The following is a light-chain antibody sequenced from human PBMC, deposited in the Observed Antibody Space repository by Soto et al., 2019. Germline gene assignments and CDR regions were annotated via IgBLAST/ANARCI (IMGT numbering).Light chain of an antibody. CDR3: QQYDSLPT. CDR1: QSISDW. Sequence: IQMTQSPSTRSASVLDVVTVTCLASQSISDWLAWYQQKPGTAPNLLIYKASSLKSGAPSRFSGSASGKDFPITISRLQTEYCAKYYCQQYDSLPTFGGGTKVDIK. CDR2: KAS. V-gene: IGKV1-5*03. J-gene: IGKJ4*01.